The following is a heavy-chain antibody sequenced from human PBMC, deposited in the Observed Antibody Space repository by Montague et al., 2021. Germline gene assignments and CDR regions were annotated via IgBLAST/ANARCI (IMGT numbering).Heavy chain of an antibody. Sequence: SETLSLTCTVSSGSIFHAHWSWVRQPPGKGLEWLGSMSYGGATSNNTSLKSRVTMSIDTSTNQSSLKLSFVTAADTAVYYCAKQDYFVSGTSYKGFDPWGQGILVTVSS. D-gene: IGHD3-10*01. CDR2: MSYGGAT. CDR1: SGSIFHAH. CDR3: AKQDYFVSGTSYKGFDP. V-gene: IGHV4-59*08. J-gene: IGHJ5*02.